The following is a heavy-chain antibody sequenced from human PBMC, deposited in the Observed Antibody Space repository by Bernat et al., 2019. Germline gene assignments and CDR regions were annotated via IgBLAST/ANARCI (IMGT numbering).Heavy chain of an antibody. CDR3: AKALYYDFWSGYPFDY. Sequence: EVQLLESGGGLVQPGGSLRLSCAASGFSFGSYAMGWVRQAPGRGLECVSGISWNSGSIGYADSVKGRFTISRDNAKNSLYLQMNSLRAEDTALYYCAKALYYDFWSGYPFDYWGQGTLVTVSS. J-gene: IGHJ4*02. V-gene: IGHV3-9*01. CDR2: ISWNSGSI. D-gene: IGHD3-3*01. CDR1: GFSFGSYA.